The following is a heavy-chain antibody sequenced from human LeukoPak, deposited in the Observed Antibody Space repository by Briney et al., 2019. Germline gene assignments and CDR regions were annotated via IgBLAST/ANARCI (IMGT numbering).Heavy chain of an antibody. D-gene: IGHD5/OR15-5a*01. CDR2: ISSSSDYI. J-gene: IGHJ6*02. V-gene: IGHV3-21*01. CDR1: GFTFSDYS. Sequence: GGSLRLSCPASGFTFSDYSMSWVRHAPGKGLELVSSISSSSDYIYYADSVKGRFTISRDNARNSLYLQMNSLRAEDTAVYYCARSRSVSNYKGMDVWGQGTTVTVSS. CDR3: ARSRSVSNYKGMDV.